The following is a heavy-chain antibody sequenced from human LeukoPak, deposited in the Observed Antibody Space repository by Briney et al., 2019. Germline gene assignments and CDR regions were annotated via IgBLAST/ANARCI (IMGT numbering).Heavy chain of an antibody. D-gene: IGHD3-10*01. CDR1: GGTFSSYA. V-gene: IGHV1-69*06. CDR3: ARGDNGYGSGSYRRYFDY. J-gene: IGHJ4*02. CDR2: IIPIFGTA. Sequence: ASVKVSCKASGGTFSSYAISWVQQAPGQGLEWMGGIIPIFGTANYAQKFQGRVTITADKSTSTAYMELSSLRSEDTAVYYCARGDNGYGSGSYRRYFDYWGQGTLVTVSS.